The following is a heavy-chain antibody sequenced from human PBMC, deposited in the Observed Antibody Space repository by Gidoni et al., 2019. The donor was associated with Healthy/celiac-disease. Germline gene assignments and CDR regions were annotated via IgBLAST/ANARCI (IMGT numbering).Heavy chain of an antibody. CDR1: GGSFSGYS. CDR3: ARPLQGFDSRGYYYYGMDV. J-gene: IGHJ6*02. Sequence: QVQLQQWGAGLLKPSEPLSLTCAVYGGSFSGYSWSWIRQPPGKGLEWIGEINHSGSTNYNPSLKSRVTISVDTSKNQFSLKLSSVTAADTAVYYCARPLQGFDSRGYYYYGMDVWGQGTTVTVSS. CDR2: INHSGST. V-gene: IGHV4-34*01. D-gene: IGHD3-9*01.